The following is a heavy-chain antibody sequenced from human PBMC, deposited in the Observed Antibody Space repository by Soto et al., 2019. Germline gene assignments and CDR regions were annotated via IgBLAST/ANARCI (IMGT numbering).Heavy chain of an antibody. CDR2: INHSGST. V-gene: IGHV4-34*01. CDR1: GGSFSGYY. J-gene: IGHJ6*02. CDR3: ARGRHPSRLQLTYYYYGMDV. D-gene: IGHD4-4*01. Sequence: QVQLQQWGAGLLKPSETLSLTCAVYGGSFSGYYWSWIRQPPGKGLEWIGEINHSGSTNYNPSLKSRVTISVDTSKNQFSLKLSSVTAADTAVYYCARGRHPSRLQLTYYYYGMDVWGQGTTVTVSS.